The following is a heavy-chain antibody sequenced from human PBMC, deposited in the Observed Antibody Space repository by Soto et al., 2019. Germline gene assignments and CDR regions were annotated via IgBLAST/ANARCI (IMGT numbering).Heavy chain of an antibody. J-gene: IGHJ6*02. Sequence: PGESLKISCKGSGYTFTNIWIGWVRQMPGKGLEWMGIIFPSDSDTRYSPSFQGQVTISADKSINTAYLQWSSLKASDTAVYYCARHSIIVSPLYVIDVWGQGTTVTVSS. D-gene: IGHD2-15*01. CDR2: IFPSDSDT. V-gene: IGHV5-51*01. CDR1: GYTFTNIW. CDR3: ARHSIIVSPLYVIDV.